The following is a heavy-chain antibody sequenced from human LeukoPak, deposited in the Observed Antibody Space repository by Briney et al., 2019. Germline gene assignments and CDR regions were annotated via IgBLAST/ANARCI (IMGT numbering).Heavy chain of an antibody. CDR2: INQDGSEE. Sequence: GGSLRLSCAASGFTFSHYWMTWVRQAPGKGLEWVAQINQDGSEEYYMDSVKARFTISRDNAKNSVFLQMNSLRAEDTAVYYCVRDGGISGYDLLDYWGQGTLVTVSS. D-gene: IGHD5-12*01. CDR1: GFTFSHYW. V-gene: IGHV3-7*01. J-gene: IGHJ4*02. CDR3: VRDGGISGYDLLDY.